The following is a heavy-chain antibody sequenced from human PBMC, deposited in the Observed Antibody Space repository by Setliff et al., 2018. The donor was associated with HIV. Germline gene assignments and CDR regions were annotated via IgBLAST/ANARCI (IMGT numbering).Heavy chain of an antibody. J-gene: IGHJ5*02. CDR2: IGSYSGYT. CDR3: VRGHCNSDKCWYTWFDP. V-gene: IGHV1-18*01. D-gene: IGHD2-2*01. CDR1: NYTLINYG. Sequence: GASVKVSCKASNYTLINYGVSWVRQAPGQGLEWMGWIGSYSGYTIYAQKFQDRLTMTTDTFTTTASMELRSLRSDDTAVYYCVRGHCNSDKCWYTWFDPWGQGTLVTVSS.